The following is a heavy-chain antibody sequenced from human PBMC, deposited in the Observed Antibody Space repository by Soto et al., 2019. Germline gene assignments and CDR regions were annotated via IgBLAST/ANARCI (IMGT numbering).Heavy chain of an antibody. CDR3: AQGGGGRSLQH. Sequence: EVQLLESGGALVQPGGSLRLSCEASGITFNSYAMSWVRQAPGKGLEWVSAITGTSNSTFYADSVKGRFTLSRDKSKNTLYLQLNHLRVEDTAVYYCAQGGGGRSLQHWGQGTLVTVSS. CDR1: GITFNSYA. J-gene: IGHJ1*01. V-gene: IGHV3-23*01. CDR2: ITGTSNST. D-gene: IGHD2-15*01.